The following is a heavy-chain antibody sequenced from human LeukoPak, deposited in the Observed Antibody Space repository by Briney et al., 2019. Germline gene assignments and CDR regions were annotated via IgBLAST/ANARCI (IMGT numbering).Heavy chain of an antibody. CDR2: ISYDGSNK. J-gene: IGHJ4*02. D-gene: IGHD5-24*01. CDR3: ARVDGDGYNYGY. V-gene: IGHV3-30*03. Sequence: GGSLRLSCAASGFTFSSYGMHWVRQAPGRGLEWVAVISYDGSNKYYADSVKGRFTISRDNSKNTLYLQMNSLRAEDTAAYYCARVDGDGYNYGYWGQGTLVTVSS. CDR1: GFTFSSYG.